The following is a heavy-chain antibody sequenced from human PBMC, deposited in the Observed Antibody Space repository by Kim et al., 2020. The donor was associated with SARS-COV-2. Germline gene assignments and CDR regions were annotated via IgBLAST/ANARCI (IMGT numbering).Heavy chain of an antibody. D-gene: IGHD6-13*01. J-gene: IGHJ5*02. CDR1: GGSISSGGYY. CDR3: ASSIAAPLCWFDP. V-gene: IGHV4-31*03. CDR2: IYYSGST. Sequence: SETLSLTCTISGGSISSGGYYWSWIRQHPGKGLEWIGYIYYSGSTYYNPSLKSRVTISVDTSKNQFSLKLSSVTAADTAVYYCASSIAAPLCWFDPWGQGTLVTVSS.